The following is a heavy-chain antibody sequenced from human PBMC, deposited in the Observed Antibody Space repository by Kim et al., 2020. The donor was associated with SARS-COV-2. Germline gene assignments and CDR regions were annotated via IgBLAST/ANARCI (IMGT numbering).Heavy chain of an antibody. Sequence: GESLKISCKASGYSFTTSWIGWVRQMPGKGLEWMAIINPRDSDTRYSPSFRGQVTISADKSVSTSYLQWSSLKASDTAMYYCARQGPSISSDSWGQGTLV. CDR3: ARQGPSISSDS. CDR1: GYSFTTSW. V-gene: IGHV5-51*01. CDR2: INPRDSDT. D-gene: IGHD1-20*01. J-gene: IGHJ4*02.